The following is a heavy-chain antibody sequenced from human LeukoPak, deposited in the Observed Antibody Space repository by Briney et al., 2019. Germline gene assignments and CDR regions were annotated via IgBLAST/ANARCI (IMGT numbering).Heavy chain of an antibody. V-gene: IGHV4-39*07. CDR3: ARVSAKPTDWFDP. CDR2: IYYSGST. CDR1: GGSISSSSYY. J-gene: IGHJ5*02. Sequence: PSETLSLTCTVSGGSISSSSYYWGWIRQPPGKGLEWIGSIYYSGSTNYNPSLKSRVTISVDTSKNQFSLKLSSVTAADTAVYYCARVSAKPTDWFDPWGQGTLVTVSS. D-gene: IGHD3-10*01.